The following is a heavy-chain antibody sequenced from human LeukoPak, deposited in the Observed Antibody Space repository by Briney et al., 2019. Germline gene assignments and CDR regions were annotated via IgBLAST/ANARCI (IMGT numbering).Heavy chain of an antibody. J-gene: IGHJ5*02. D-gene: IGHD2-2*01. CDR3: ARADCSSTSCYQGIDP. V-gene: IGHV4-59*01. CDR1: GGSFSGYY. Sequence: PSETLSLTCAVYGGSFSGYYWSWIRQPPGKGLEWIGYIYYSGSTNYNPSLKSRVTISVDTSKNQFSLKLSSVTAADTAVYYCARADCSSTSCYQGIDPWGQGTLVTVSS. CDR2: IYYSGST.